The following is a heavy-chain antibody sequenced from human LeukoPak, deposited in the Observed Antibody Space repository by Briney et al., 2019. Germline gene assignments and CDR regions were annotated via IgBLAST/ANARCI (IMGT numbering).Heavy chain of an antibody. D-gene: IGHD2-21*02. Sequence: GGSLRLSWAATGFSFSSYAMHWVGQAAGKVLDWVAVISYDGSNKYYADSVKGRFTISRDNSKNTLYLQMNSLRAEDTAVYYCARDLVTAPPSPFQHWGQGTLVTVSS. CDR2: ISYDGSNK. CDR3: ARDLVTAPPSPFQH. V-gene: IGHV3-30*04. J-gene: IGHJ1*01. CDR1: GFSFSSYA.